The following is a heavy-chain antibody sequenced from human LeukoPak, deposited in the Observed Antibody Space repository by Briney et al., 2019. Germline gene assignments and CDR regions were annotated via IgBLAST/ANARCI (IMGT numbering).Heavy chain of an antibody. CDR3: VRRDTGWNYFDY. CDR2: IYYTGKI. J-gene: IGHJ4*02. D-gene: IGHD6-19*01. Sequence: SETLSLTCAVSGGSINSHYWGWIRQPPAKGLQWIGDIYYTGKINYNPSLKSRVTITLDTSKDHLSLNLTSVLAADTAIYYCVRRDTGWNYFDYWGQGILVTVSS. V-gene: IGHV4-59*08. CDR1: GGSINSHY.